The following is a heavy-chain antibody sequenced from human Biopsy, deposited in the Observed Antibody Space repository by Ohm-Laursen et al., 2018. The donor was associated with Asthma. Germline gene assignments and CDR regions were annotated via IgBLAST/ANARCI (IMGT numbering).Heavy chain of an antibody. D-gene: IGHD1-26*01. CDR1: GFTFNDYA. CDR3: AKGEWELLEANFDY. J-gene: IGHJ4*02. Sequence: SLRLSCSASGFTFNDYAMHWVRQAPGKGLEWVSGISWNSGSIGYADSVKGRFTISRDNAKNSLYLQMNSLRAEDTALYYCAKGEWELLEANFDYWGQGTLVTVSS. CDR2: ISWNSGSI. V-gene: IGHV3-9*01.